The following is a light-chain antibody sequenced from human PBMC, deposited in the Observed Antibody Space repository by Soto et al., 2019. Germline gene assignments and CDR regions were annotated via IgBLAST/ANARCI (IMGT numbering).Light chain of an antibody. V-gene: IGKV1-5*03. CDR2: KAS. Sequence: DIQVTRSPSTLPASVGGRVTVTCRASQSISSWLAWYQQKPGKAPKLLIYKASSLESGVPSRFSGSGSGTEFTLTISSLQPDDFATYYCQQYNSYRWTFGQGTKVDI. CDR1: QSISSW. CDR3: QQYNSYRWT. J-gene: IGKJ1*01.